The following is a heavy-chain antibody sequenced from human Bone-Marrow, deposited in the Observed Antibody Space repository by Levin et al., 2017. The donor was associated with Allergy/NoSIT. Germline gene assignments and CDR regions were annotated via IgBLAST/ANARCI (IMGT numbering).Heavy chain of an antibody. CDR3: AKRDYYETSGYNDH. CDR1: GFTFSSYS. Sequence: PGGSLRLSCAASGFTFSSYSMTWVRHAPGKGLEWVSFISGSGGSTNYADSVKGRATISRDNSKNTVYLQMTSLRAEDTAVYYCAKRDYYETSGYNDHWGQGTLVTVSS. D-gene: IGHD3-22*01. J-gene: IGHJ4*02. CDR2: ISGSGGST. V-gene: IGHV3-23*01.